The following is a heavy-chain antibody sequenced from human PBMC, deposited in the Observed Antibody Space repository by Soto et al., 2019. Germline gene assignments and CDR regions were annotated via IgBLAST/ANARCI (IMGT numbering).Heavy chain of an antibody. CDR3: ARGLYCTYGVCPYYFDY. D-gene: IGHD2-8*01. CDR2: IYYSGST. Sequence: PSETLSLTCTVSSGSISSSTYYWGWIRQPPGKGLEWIGTIYYSGSTYYNPSLKSRVTISVDTSKNHFSLKLSSVTAADTAVYYCARGLYCTYGVCPYYFDYWGQGTLVTVSS. CDR1: SGSISSSTYY. J-gene: IGHJ4*02. V-gene: IGHV4-39*02.